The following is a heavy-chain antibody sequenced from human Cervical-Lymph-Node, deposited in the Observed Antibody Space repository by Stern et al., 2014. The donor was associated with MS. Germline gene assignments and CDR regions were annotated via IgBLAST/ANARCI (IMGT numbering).Heavy chain of an antibody. CDR2: IYHSGIT. CDR1: GGSITNSNW. CDR3: TRTHKGSSYNYNYYGMDV. D-gene: IGHD6-6*01. J-gene: IGHJ6*02. V-gene: IGHV4-4*02. Sequence: QLQESGPGLVKPSGTLSLTCAVSGGSITNSNWWSWVRQPPGKGLEWIGEIYHSGITNYNPPLKSRVTMSVDKSRNLFSLELTSVTAADTAIYYCTRTHKGSSYNYNYYGMDVWGQGTTVSVSS.